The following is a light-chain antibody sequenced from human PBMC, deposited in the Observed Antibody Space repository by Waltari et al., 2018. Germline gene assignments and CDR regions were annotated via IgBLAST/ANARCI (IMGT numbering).Light chain of an antibody. V-gene: IGLV3-9*01. J-gene: IGLJ2*01. Sequence: SYELSQPRSVSVALGQTASITCGGNNIGSKNVHWYQQKPGQAPVMVIYEDINRPSVVPDRLSGSKSGNTATLTISSAQAGDEADYYCQVWDSIIFFGGGTKLTVL. CDR3: QVWDSIIF. CDR2: EDI. CDR1: NIGSKN.